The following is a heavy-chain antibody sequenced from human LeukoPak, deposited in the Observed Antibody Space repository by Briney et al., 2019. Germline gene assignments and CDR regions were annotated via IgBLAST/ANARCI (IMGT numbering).Heavy chain of an antibody. CDR3: ARALRYYDSSGYYSADAFDI. CDR1: GGSISSYY. D-gene: IGHD3-22*01. CDR2: TYYSGST. J-gene: IGHJ3*02. Sequence: PSETPSLTCTVSGGSISSYYWSWIRQPPGKGLEWIGYTYYSGSTNYNPSLKSRVTISVDTSKNQFSLRLSSVTAADTAVYYCARALRYYDSSGYYSADAFDIWGQGTMVTVSS. V-gene: IGHV4-59*01.